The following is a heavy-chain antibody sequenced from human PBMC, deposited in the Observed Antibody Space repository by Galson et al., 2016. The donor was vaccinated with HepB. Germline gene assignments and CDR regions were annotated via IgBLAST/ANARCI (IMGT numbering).Heavy chain of an antibody. D-gene: IGHD1-14*01. V-gene: IGHV3-33*01. CDR1: GFTFSRFG. CDR3: ARDLWGDCRTTTCSHLDS. J-gene: IGHJ4*02. CDR2: IWFDGRDA. Sequence: SLRLSCAASGFTFSRFGMRWVRQAPGKGLESVAVIWFDGRDAYYGASVKGRFTISKDNSNNMLYLQMNSLRVEDTAVYYCARDLWGDCRTTTCSHLDSWGQGTLVTVSS.